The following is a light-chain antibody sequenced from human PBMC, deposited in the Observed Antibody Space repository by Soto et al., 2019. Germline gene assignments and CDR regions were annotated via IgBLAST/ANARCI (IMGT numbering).Light chain of an antibody. CDR3: QQTYSTPYT. J-gene: IGKJ2*01. V-gene: IGKV1-39*01. CDR1: QSISNY. CDR2: AAS. Sequence: DIQMTQSPSSLSASVGDRVTITCRASQSISNYLNWYQQKPGKAPKFLIYAASSLQSGVPSRFSGSGSGTDFTLTISSLQPEDFAIYYCQQTYSTPYTFGQGTK.